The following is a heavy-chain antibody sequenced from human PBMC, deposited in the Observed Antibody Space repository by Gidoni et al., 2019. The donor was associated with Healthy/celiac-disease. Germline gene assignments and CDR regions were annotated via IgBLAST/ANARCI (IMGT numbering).Heavy chain of an antibody. CDR3: ARADFDDVNPVYNAFDI. J-gene: IGHJ3*02. CDR2: ISSSSSYT. D-gene: IGHD3-9*01. Sequence: QVQLVESGGGLVKPGGSLRLSCAASGFTFSDYYMSWIRQAPGKGLEWVSYISSSSSYTNYADSVKGRFTISRDNAKNSLYLQMNSLRAEDTAVYYCARADFDDVNPVYNAFDIWGQGTMVTVSS. V-gene: IGHV3-11*05. CDR1: GFTFSDYY.